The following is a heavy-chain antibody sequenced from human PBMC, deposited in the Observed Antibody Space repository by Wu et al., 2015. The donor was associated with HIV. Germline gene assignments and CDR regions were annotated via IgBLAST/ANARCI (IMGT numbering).Heavy chain of an antibody. D-gene: IGHD3-22*01. CDR3: ARDDYYDSSGLGLLWYFDL. J-gene: IGHJ2*01. CDR2: ISTLKGHT. CDR1: SAAFSTYG. V-gene: IGHV1-18*01. Sequence: QVHVVQSGAEVKKSGDSVKVSCKASSAAFSTYGIAWVRQAPGQGLEFLGWISTLKGHTYVEQKFRGRVTMTTDTPSNIVYLELRSLRSDDTAVYYCARDDYYDSSGLGLLWYFDLWGRGTLVTVSS.